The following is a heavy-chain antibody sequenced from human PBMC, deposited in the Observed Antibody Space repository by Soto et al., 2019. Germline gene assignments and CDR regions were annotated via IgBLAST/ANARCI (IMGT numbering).Heavy chain of an antibody. Sequence: GGSLRLSCAASGFTFSGYGMHWVRQAPGKGLEWVAVISYDGSHKYYADSVKGRFTISRDNSKNTLYLQMGSLRAEDMAVYYCARALGYDFDIWGQGTMVTVS. D-gene: IGHD7-27*01. CDR3: ARALGYDFDI. CDR2: ISYDGSHK. V-gene: IGHV3-30*03. J-gene: IGHJ3*02. CDR1: GFTFSGYG.